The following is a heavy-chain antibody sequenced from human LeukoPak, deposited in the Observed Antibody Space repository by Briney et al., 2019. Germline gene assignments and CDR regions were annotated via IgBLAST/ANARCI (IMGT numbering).Heavy chain of an antibody. D-gene: IGHD3-9*01. J-gene: IGHJ6*04. CDR3: ARDPLRYFDWLLGPYGMDV. CDR2: ISSSSSYI. CDR1: GFTFSSYI. V-gene: IGHV3-21*01. Sequence: PGGSLRLSCAASGFTFSSYIMNWVRQAPGKGLEWVSSISSSSSYIYYADSVKGRFTISRDNAKNSLYLQMNSLGAEDTAVYYCARDPLRYFDWLLGPYGMDVWGKGTTVTVSS.